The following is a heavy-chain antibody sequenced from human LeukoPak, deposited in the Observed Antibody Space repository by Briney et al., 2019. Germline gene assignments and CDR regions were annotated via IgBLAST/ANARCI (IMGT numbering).Heavy chain of an antibody. CDR3: ARVSSSGYYLDY. D-gene: IGHD3-22*01. CDR2: INHSGST. J-gene: IGHJ4*02. Sequence: SETLSLTCAVSGGSFSGYYWSWIRQPPGKGLEWIGEINHSGSTNYNPSLKSRVTISVDTSKNQFSLKLSSVTAADTAVYYCARVSSSGYYLDYWGQGTLVTVSS. V-gene: IGHV4-34*01. CDR1: GGSFSGYY.